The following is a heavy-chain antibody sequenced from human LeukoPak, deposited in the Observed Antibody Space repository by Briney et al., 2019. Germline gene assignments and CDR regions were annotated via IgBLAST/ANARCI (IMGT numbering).Heavy chain of an antibody. Sequence: SETLSLTCDVFGYSIISGYYWGWIRQPPGKGLEWIGIMHHSGTTYYNPSLNSRVTLSVDTSKNQLSLKLSSATAADTAVYYCARDLTALGDYWGQGILVIVSS. CDR1: GYSIISGYY. CDR3: ARDLTALGDY. J-gene: IGHJ4*02. D-gene: IGHD5-18*01. CDR2: MHHSGTT. V-gene: IGHV4-38-2*02.